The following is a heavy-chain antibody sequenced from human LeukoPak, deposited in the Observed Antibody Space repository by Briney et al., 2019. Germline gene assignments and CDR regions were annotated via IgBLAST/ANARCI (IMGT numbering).Heavy chain of an antibody. CDR3: ARTYDFWSGYLDY. J-gene: IGHJ4*02. D-gene: IGHD3-3*01. Sequence: GGSPRLSCAASGFTFSSDAMSWVRQAPGKGLEWVSAISGSGGSTYYADSVKGRFTISRDNSKNTLYLQMNSLRAEDTAVYYCARTYDFWSGYLDYWGQGTLVTVSS. CDR2: ISGSGGST. V-gene: IGHV3-23*01. CDR1: GFTFSSDA.